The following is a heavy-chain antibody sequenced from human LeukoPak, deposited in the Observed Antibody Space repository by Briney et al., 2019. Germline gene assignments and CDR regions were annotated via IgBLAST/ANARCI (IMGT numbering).Heavy chain of an antibody. CDR2: ISHDGFI. Sequence: GGSLRLSCATAGFTFSSYVMHWVRRTPGKGLVWGSRISHDGFISYADSVKGRFTISRDNAKNTLILQMNSLRAEDTAVYYCARDWVYKIDYWGRGTLVTVSS. D-gene: IGHD5-24*01. CDR1: GFTFSSYV. J-gene: IGHJ4*02. V-gene: IGHV3-74*01. CDR3: ARDWVYKIDY.